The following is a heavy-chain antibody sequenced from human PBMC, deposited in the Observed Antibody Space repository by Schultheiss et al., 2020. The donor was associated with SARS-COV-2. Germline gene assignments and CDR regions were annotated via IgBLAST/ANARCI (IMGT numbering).Heavy chain of an antibody. CDR2: IYYSGST. V-gene: IGHV4-31*03. D-gene: IGHD6-13*01. J-gene: IGHJ5*02. CDR3: ARHRQIAAAGNLLNWFDP. CDR1: GGSISSGGYY. Sequence: SQTLSLTCTVSGGSISSGGYYWSWIRQHPGKGLEWIGYIYYSGSTYYNPSLKSRVTISVDTSKNQFSLKLSSVTAADTAVYYCARHRQIAAAGNLLNWFDPWGQGTLVTVSS.